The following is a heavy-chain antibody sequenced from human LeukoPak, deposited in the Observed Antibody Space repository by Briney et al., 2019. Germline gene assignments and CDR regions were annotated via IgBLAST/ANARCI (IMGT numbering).Heavy chain of an antibody. V-gene: IGHV3-66*01. CDR1: GFTVSSNY. D-gene: IGHD5-24*01. CDR2: IYSGGST. CDR3: ARVRRDGYNSDY. Sequence: GGSLRLSCAASGFTVSSNYMSWVRQAPGKGLEWVSVIYSGGSTYYADSVKGRFTISRDNSKNTLYLHMNSLRAEDTAVYYCARVRRDGYNSDYWGQGTLVTVSS. J-gene: IGHJ4*02.